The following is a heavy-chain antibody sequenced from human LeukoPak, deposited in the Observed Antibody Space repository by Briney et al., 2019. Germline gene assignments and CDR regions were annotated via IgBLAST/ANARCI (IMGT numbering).Heavy chain of an antibody. CDR3: ARHLSGITGYTYGRGIDY. V-gene: IGHV3-11*04. CDR2: ISRSGSTI. J-gene: IGHJ4*02. CDR1: GFTFSDYY. Sequence: GGSLRLSCAASGFTFSDYYMSWIRQAPGKGLEWVSYISRSGSTIYYADSVKGRFTISRDNAKNSLYLQMNSLRAEDTAVYYCARHLSGITGYTYGRGIDYWGQGTLLTVSS. D-gene: IGHD5-12*01.